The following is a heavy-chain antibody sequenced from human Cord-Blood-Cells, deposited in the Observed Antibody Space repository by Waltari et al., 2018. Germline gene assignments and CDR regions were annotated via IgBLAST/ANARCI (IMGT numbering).Heavy chain of an antibody. CDR3: ARGGPLYYDILTGYFDY. V-gene: IGHV1-2*02. D-gene: IGHD3-9*01. Sequence: QVQLVQSGAEVKKPGASVKVSCKASGYPFTGYHMPWARQAPGQGLEWMGWINPNRGGTNYAQKLQGRVTMTRDTSISTAYMELSRLRSDDTAVYYCARGGPLYYDILTGYFDYWGQGTLVTVSS. CDR1: GYPFTGYH. CDR2: INPNRGGT. J-gene: IGHJ4*02.